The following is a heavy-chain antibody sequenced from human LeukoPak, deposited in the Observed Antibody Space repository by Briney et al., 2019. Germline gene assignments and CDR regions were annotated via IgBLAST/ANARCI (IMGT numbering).Heavy chain of an antibody. V-gene: IGHV3-23*01. CDR2: VSYLGDNT. CDR1: GFTFSDYA. Sequence: GGSLRLSCAASGFTFSDYAMSWVRQAPRQGLEWVSSVSYLGDNTFYADSVKGRFTISRDNSKNTLYLQMNSLRAEDTAVYYCAKVRQGGVIDSNDYWGQGTLVTVSS. J-gene: IGHJ4*02. D-gene: IGHD3-16*02. CDR3: AKVRQGGVIDSNDY.